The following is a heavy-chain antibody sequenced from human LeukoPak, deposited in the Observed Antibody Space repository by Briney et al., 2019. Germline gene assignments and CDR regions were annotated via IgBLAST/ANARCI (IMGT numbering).Heavy chain of an antibody. CDR3: AKTQGFFDH. V-gene: IGHV3-23*01. Sequence: QPGRSLRLSCAASGFTFSNNGMTWVRQAPGKGMEWVTGISDGGDTTYDAGSVKGRFTVSRDNSKNTLYLQMNSLRAEDTAIYYCAKTQGFFDHWGQGSLVTVSS. J-gene: IGHJ4*02. CDR1: GFTFSNNG. CDR2: ISDGGDTT.